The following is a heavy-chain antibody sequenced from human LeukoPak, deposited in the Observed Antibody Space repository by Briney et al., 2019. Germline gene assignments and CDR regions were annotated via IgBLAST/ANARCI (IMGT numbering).Heavy chain of an antibody. V-gene: IGHV4-59*12. Sequence: SETLSLTCTVSGGSISSYYWSWIRQPPGKGLEWIGYIYYSGNTNYNPSLKSRVTISVDTSKNQFSLKLSSVTAADTAVYYCARERPTVLRYFDWSNHDAFDIWGQGTMVTVSS. CDR2: IYYSGNT. D-gene: IGHD3-9*01. J-gene: IGHJ3*02. CDR1: GGSISSYY. CDR3: ARERPTVLRYFDWSNHDAFDI.